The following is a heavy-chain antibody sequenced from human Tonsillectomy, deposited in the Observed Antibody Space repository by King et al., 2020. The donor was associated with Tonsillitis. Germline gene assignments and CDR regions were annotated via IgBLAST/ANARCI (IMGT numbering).Heavy chain of an antibody. Sequence: VQLVESGGGVVQPGRSLTLSCAASGFTFNSYTMHWVRQAPGKGLEWVAVLTYVESNNSYADSVKGRFTISRDNSKNTLYLQMNSLTTEDSAVYYCARESDGIDIWGQGTMVTVSS. J-gene: IGHJ3*02. V-gene: IGHV3-30-3*01. CDR3: ARESDGIDI. CDR2: LTYVESNN. CDR1: GFTFNSYT.